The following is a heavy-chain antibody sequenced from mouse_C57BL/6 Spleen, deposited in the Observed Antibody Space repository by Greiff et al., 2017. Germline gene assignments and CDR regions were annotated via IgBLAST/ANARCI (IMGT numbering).Heavy chain of an antibody. V-gene: IGHV1-82*01. Sequence: VKLVESGPELVQPGASVTISCKASGSAFRSSWRNWGKQRPGKGLEWFGRINPGEGDTNYNGSFKGKATLTADKSSSTAYMQLSSLTSEDSAVYFCARSDTTVAPFAYWGQGTLVTVSA. CDR1: GSAFRSSW. J-gene: IGHJ3*01. CDR2: INPGEGDT. D-gene: IGHD1-1*01. CDR3: ARSDTTVAPFAY.